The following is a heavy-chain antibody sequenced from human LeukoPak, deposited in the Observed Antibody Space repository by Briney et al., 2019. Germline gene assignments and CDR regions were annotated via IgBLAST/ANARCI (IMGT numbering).Heavy chain of an antibody. CDR1: GFTFDDYA. CDR2: ISGSGTHT. Sequence: GGSLRLSCAASGFTFDDYAMHWVRQAPGKGLEWVSAISGSGTHTYYADSVKGRFPISRDNSKNTLYLQMNSLRAEDTAVYYCAKTSGWPYYFDYWGQGTLVTV. CDR3: AKTSGWPYYFDY. J-gene: IGHJ4*02. V-gene: IGHV3-23*01. D-gene: IGHD6-19*01.